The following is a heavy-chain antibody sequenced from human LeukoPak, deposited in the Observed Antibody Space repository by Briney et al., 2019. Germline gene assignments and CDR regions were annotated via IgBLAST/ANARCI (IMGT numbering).Heavy chain of an antibody. CDR3: ASAILTGYYRGRGSDY. Sequence: ASVKVSCKASGYTFTSYYMHWVRQAPGQGLEWMGIINPSGGSTSYAQKFQGRVTMTRDMSTSTVYMELSSLRSEDTAVYYCASAILTGYYRGRGSDYWGQGTLVTVSS. D-gene: IGHD3-9*01. J-gene: IGHJ4*02. V-gene: IGHV1-46*01. CDR1: GYTFTSYY. CDR2: INPSGGST.